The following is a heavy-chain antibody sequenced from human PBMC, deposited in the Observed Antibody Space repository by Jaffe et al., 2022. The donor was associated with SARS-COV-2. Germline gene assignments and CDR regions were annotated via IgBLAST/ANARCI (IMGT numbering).Heavy chain of an antibody. CDR2: IWYDGSNE. V-gene: IGHV3-33*01. Sequence: VQLVESGGGVVQPGRSLRLSCEASGFTFSRHGMHWVRQAPGKGLEWVAVIWYDGSNENYVDSVKGRFTISRDNSKNMLFLQMNSPRVEDTAVYYCARASYGDNTMDVWGQGTTVTVSS. D-gene: IGHD4-17*01. CDR1: GFTFSRHG. J-gene: IGHJ6*02. CDR3: ARASYGDNTMDV.